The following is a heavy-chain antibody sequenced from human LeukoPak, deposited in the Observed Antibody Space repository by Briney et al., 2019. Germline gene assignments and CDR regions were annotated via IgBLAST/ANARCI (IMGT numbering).Heavy chain of an antibody. CDR1: GGSISGYY. Sequence: PSETLSPTCTVSGGSISGYYWNWIRQPPGKGLEWIGYFYYSGSGSANYNPSLKSRLTISGDTSKNQFSLKLRSVTAADTAVYYCARSPGLEARGMRWFFDLWGRGTLVTVSS. CDR3: ARSPGLEARGMRWFFDL. D-gene: IGHD6-13*01. CDR2: FYYSGSGSA. J-gene: IGHJ2*01. V-gene: IGHV4-59*01.